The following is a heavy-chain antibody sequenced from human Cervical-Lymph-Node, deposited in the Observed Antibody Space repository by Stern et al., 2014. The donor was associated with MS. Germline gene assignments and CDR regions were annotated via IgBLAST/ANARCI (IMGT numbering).Heavy chain of an antibody. J-gene: IGHJ5*02. CDR2: IFPVFGTP. D-gene: IGHD1-14*01. CDR3: ALSSETSDRWDSLGYDL. CDR1: GGTFSKFP. Sequence: VQLEESGAEVTKPGSSVKVSCKASGGTFSKFPSSWVRQAPGQGLAWMGGIFPVFGTPTYAQEFRGMVTITADVSTSTVYMELSSLRSDDTAVYYCALSSETSDRWDSLGYDLWGQGTLVTVSS. V-gene: IGHV1-69*01.